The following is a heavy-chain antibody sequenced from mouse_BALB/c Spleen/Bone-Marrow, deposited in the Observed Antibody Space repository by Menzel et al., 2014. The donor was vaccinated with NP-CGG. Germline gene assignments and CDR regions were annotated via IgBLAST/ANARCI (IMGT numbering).Heavy chain of an antibody. CDR2: IYPGDGST. CDR3: GRSGNYYGNYYWYFDG. Sequence: VLLVESGPELVKPGALVKISCKASGYTFPSSDIHWVKQRPGQGLEWIGWIYPGDGSTKYNEKFKGKATLTADKSSSTAYMQLSSLTSENSAVYFCGRSGNYYGNYYWYFDGWGAGTSFTV. D-gene: IGHD2-1*01. CDR1: GYTFPSSD. J-gene: IGHJ1*01. V-gene: IGHV1S56*01.